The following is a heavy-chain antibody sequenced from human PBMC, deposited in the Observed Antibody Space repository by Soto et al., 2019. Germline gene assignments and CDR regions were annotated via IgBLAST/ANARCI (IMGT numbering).Heavy chain of an antibody. CDR3: AKDHWGWGKGGPTDV. V-gene: IGHV3-23*01. D-gene: IGHD3-16*01. CDR1: GFTFSSYA. CDR2: ISGSGGST. J-gene: IGHJ6*02. Sequence: VGSLRLSCAASGFTFSSYAMSWVRQAPGKGLEWVSAISGSGGSTYCADSVKGRFTISRDNSKNTLYLQMNSLRAEDTAVYYCAKDHWGWGKGGPTDVWGQGTTVTVSS.